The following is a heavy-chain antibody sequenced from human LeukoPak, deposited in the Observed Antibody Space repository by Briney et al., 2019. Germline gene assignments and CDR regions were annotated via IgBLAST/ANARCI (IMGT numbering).Heavy chain of an antibody. Sequence: ASVKVSCKASGGTFSSYTISWVRQAPGQGLEWMGRIIPILGIANYAQKFQGRVTITADKSTSTAYMELSSLRSEDTAVYYCARDPVLVPAATFDYWGQGTLVTVSS. CDR2: IIPILGIA. CDR3: ARDPVLVPAATFDY. D-gene: IGHD2-2*01. V-gene: IGHV1-69*04. J-gene: IGHJ4*02. CDR1: GGTFSSYT.